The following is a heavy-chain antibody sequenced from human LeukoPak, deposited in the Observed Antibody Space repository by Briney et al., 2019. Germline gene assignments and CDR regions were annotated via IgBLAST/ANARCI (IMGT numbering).Heavy chain of an antibody. D-gene: IGHD5-12*01. V-gene: IGHV1-2*02. CDR2: INPNSGGT. Sequence: ASVKVSCKASGCTFIGYYIHWVRQAPGQGLEWMGWINPNSGGTNYAQKFQGRVTMTRDTSISTAYMELGRLTSDDTAVYYCARAYTGFEAFDYWGQGILVTVSS. CDR1: GCTFIGYY. J-gene: IGHJ4*02. CDR3: ARAYTGFEAFDY.